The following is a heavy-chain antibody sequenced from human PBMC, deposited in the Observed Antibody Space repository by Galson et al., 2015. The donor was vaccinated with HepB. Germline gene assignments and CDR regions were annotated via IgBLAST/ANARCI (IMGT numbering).Heavy chain of an antibody. CDR2: IIPIFGTA. D-gene: IGHD6-13*01. J-gene: IGHJ6*03. CDR1: GGTFSSYA. V-gene: IGHV1-69*13. CDR3: ARDNYSSSWYYYYYMDV. Sequence: SVKVSCKASGGTFSSYAISWVRQAPGQGLEWMGGIIPIFGTANYAQKFQGRVTITADESTSTAYMELSSLRSEDTAVYYCARDNYSSSWYYYYYMDVWGKGTTVTVSS.